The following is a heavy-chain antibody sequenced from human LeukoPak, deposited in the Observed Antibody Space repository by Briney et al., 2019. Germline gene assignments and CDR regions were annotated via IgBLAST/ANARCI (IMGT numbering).Heavy chain of an antibody. V-gene: IGHV3-74*01. D-gene: IGHD1-1*01. CDR1: GFTFSSSW. CDR3: ARGTGTTFDY. CDR2: LRNDGSTT. J-gene: IGHJ4*02. Sequence: GGSLRLSCAASGFTFSSSWMHWVRHAPGKGLVWVSRLRNDGSTTTYADSVKGRFTISRDNAKNTLYLQMNSLRAEDTAVYYCARGTGTTFDYWGQGTLVTVSS.